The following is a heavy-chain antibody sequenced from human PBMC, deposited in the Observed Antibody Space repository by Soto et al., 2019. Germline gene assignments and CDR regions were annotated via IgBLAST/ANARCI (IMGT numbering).Heavy chain of an antibody. CDR3: AKPNLFCSSTSRYDY. CDR2: IYSGGST. D-gene: IGHD2-2*01. J-gene: IGHJ4*02. Sequence: LRLSCAASGFTVSSNYMSWVRQAPGQGLEWVSVIYSGGSTYYADSVKGRFTISRDNSKNTLYLQMNSLRAEDTAVYYCAKPNLFCSSTSRYDYWGQGTLVTVSS. CDR1: GFTVSSNY. V-gene: IGHV3-53*01.